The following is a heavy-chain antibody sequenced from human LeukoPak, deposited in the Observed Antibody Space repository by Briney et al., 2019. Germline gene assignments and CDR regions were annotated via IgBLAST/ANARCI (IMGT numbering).Heavy chain of an antibody. J-gene: IGHJ3*02. CDR3: ARVGIDAFAM. V-gene: IGHV5-51*01. Sequence: PRESLKISCKGSGYPSTSYCIGGVRQVTGKGLEWRGIIYPGDSDTRYSPCFQGQVTISADKSISTAYLQWSSRKASDAAMCYCARVGIDAFAMGGGETMDTVSS. CDR2: IYPGDSDT. CDR1: GYPSTSYC. D-gene: IGHD1-14*01.